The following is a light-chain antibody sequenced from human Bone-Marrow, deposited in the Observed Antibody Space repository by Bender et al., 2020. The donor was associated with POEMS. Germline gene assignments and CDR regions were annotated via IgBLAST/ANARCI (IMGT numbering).Light chain of an antibody. CDR1: SPNIGNHG. V-gene: IGLV1-36*01. CDR2: TSN. CDR3: VSWDDSVNAYV. Sequence: QSVVTQPPSLSEAPRQRVTISCSGSSPNIGNHGVNWYQQLPGEAPKLLIYTSNQRPSGVPDRFSGSKSGTSASLAISGLRSEDEADYYCVSWDDSVNAYVFAPGSKFTV. J-gene: IGLJ1*01.